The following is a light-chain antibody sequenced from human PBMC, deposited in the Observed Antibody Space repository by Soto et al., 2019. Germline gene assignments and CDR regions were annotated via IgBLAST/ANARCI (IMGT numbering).Light chain of an antibody. J-gene: IGKJ5*01. CDR1: QSVNSK. CDR3: QQYNNWPPIT. Sequence: IVMPQSPATLSVSPWERVTLSCRASQSVNSKVAWYQQTPGQAPRLLIYGASTRAAGIPARFSGSGSGTEFTLTISSLQSEDFAVYYCQQYNNWPPITFGQGTRLEI. V-gene: IGKV3-15*01. CDR2: GAS.